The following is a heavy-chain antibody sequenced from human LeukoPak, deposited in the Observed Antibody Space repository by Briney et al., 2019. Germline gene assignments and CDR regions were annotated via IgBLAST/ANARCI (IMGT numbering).Heavy chain of an antibody. D-gene: IGHD6-19*01. V-gene: IGHV3-30*02. CDR3: ARADSSGGY. J-gene: IGHJ4*02. Sequence: GGSLRLSCATSGFTFSSYGMHWIRQAPGKGLEWVAFIRYDESDKYYADSVKGRFTISRDNSRNTLYLQMNSLRAEDTAVYYCARADSSGGYWGQGTLVTVSS. CDR1: GFTFSSYG. CDR2: IRYDESDK.